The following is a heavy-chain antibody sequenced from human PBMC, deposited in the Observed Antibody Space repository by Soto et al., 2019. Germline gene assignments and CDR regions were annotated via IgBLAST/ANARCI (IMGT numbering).Heavy chain of an antibody. D-gene: IGHD1-1*01. J-gene: IGHJ4*01. Sequence: QVHLVQSGAEVRKPGASVKVSCKGSGYTFTSYGITWVRQAPGQGLEWMGWISAHNGNTNYAQKLQGRVTVTRDTSTSTAYMELRSLRSDDTAVYHCARGRYGDYWGHGALVTVSS. CDR2: ISAHNGNT. CDR3: ARGRYGDY. V-gene: IGHV1-18*01. CDR1: GYTFTSYG.